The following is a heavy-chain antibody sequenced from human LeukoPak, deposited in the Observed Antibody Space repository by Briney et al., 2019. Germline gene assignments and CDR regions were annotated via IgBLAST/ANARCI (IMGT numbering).Heavy chain of an antibody. CDR3: ARGFTTSFNWFDP. CDR1: GFAFNAYN. V-gene: IGHV3-21*06. D-gene: IGHD1-14*01. Sequence: GGSLRLSCVASGFAFNAYNMHWIRQAPGEGLEWVSSISSRSNYIDYADSVKGRFTISRDNANSSLFLHLSSLRGEDTAVYYCARGFTTSFNWFDPWGQGILVIVSS. CDR2: ISSRSNYI. J-gene: IGHJ5*02.